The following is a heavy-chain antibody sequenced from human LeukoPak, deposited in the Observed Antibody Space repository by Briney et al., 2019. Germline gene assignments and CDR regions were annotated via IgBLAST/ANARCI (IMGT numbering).Heavy chain of an antibody. CDR1: GGSISNYY. CDR3: ARSGYCSSTSCYDY. Sequence: SETLSLTCTVSGGSISNYYWSWIRQPPGKGLEWIGYIYYTGSTNYSPSLKSRVTISVDTSKNQLSLKLSSVTAADTAVYYCARSGYCSSTSCYDYWGQGTLVTVSS. D-gene: IGHD2-2*01. J-gene: IGHJ4*02. V-gene: IGHV4-59*01. CDR2: IYYTGST.